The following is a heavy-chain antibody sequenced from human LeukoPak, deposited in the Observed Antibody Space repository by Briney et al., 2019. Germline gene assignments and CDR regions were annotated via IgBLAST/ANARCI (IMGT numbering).Heavy chain of an antibody. CDR2: IKQDGSEK. Sequence: GESLRLSCAASGFTFRSYWMSWVRQAPGKGLEWVANIKQDGSEKYYVDSVKGRFPLSRDNTKNSLYLQMNSLRAEDTAVYYCARDNFGHTYGYALDYWGQGTLVTVSS. V-gene: IGHV3-7*01. J-gene: IGHJ4*02. D-gene: IGHD5-18*01. CDR3: ARDNFGHTYGYALDY. CDR1: GFTFRSYW.